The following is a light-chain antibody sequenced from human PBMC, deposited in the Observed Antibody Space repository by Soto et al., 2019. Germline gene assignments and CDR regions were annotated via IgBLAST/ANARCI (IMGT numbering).Light chain of an antibody. Sequence: VLTQSPGTLSLPPGSRATLSGRSSRSVSSSYLAWYQQKPGQAPRILIYGEYRRATGIKDRFRGSGSGTDFTLTISRMEPEDFAVYYCNPYASSHETFGTGTQVDIK. CDR2: GEY. CDR1: RSVSSSY. V-gene: IGKV3-20*01. CDR3: NPYASSHET. J-gene: IGKJ1*01.